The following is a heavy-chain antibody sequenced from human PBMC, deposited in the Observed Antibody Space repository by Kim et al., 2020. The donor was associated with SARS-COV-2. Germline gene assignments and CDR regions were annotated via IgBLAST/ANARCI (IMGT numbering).Heavy chain of an antibody. CDR3: ARVFNVFHGGYYYYGMDV. V-gene: IGHV1-8*01. Sequence: ASVKVSCKASGYTFTSYDIKWVRQATGQGLEWMGWMNPNSGNTGYAQKFQGRVTMTRNTSISTAYMELSSLRSEDTAVYYCARVFNVFHGGYYYYGMDVWGQGTTVTVSS. CDR1: GYTFTSYD. CDR2: MNPNSGNT. J-gene: IGHJ6*02. D-gene: IGHD3-16*01.